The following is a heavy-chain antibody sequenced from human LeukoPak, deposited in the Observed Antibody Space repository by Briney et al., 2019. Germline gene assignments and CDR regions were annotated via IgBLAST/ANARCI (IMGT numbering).Heavy chain of an antibody. CDR3: VTWTLTGNFDY. CDR2: ISSGGSTI. D-gene: IGHD1-20*01. J-gene: IGHJ4*02. Sequence: GGSLRLSCAASGFTFSSYEMNWVRQAPGKGLEWVSYISSGGSTIYYADSLKGRFTISRDNAKNSLYLQMNSLGAEDTAVYYCVTWTLTGNFDYWGQGTLVTVSS. CDR1: GFTFSSYE. V-gene: IGHV3-48*03.